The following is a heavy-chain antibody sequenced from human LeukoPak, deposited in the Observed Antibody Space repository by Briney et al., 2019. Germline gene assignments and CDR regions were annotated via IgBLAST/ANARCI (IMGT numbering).Heavy chain of an antibody. CDR3: AKQSSYDTQRT. V-gene: IGHV3-23*01. D-gene: IGHD3-22*01. J-gene: IGHJ5*02. Sequence: GGSLRLSCAASGLSFSRYAMSWGPQAPGKGLEWVSAISGSGGSTYYADSVKGRFTISRDNSKNTLYLQMNSLRAEDTAVYYCAKQSSYDTQRTWGQGTLVTVSS. CDR2: ISGSGGST. CDR1: GLSFSRYA.